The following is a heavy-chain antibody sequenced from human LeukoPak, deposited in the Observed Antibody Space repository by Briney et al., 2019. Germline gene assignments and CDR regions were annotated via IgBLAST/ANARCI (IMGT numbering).Heavy chain of an antibody. CDR3: ARGSGTGFYYFDY. CDR2: ISGSGGST. D-gene: IGHD1-1*01. CDR1: GFTFSSYA. J-gene: IGHJ4*02. Sequence: GGSLRLSCAASGFTFSSYAMSWVRQAPGKGLEWVSAISGSGGSTYYADSVKGRFTISRDNSKNTLYLQMNSLRAEDTAVYYWARGSGTGFYYFDYWGQGTLVTVSS. V-gene: IGHV3-23*01.